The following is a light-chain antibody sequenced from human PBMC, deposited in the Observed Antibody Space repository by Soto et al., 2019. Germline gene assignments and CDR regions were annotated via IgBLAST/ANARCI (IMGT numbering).Light chain of an antibody. CDR1: GSDVGGYNY. Sequence: QSALTQPRSVSVSPGQSVTISCTGTGSDVGGYNYVSWYQQYPDKAPKVMIYDVTKRPAGVPDRFYGSKSGNTASLTISGLQADDEADYYCCSYAGSYTYVFGTGTKVTVL. CDR2: DVT. V-gene: IGLV2-11*01. CDR3: CSYAGSYTYV. J-gene: IGLJ1*01.